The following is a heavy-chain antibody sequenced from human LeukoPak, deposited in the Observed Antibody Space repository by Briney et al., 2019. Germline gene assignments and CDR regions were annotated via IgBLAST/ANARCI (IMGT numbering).Heavy chain of an antibody. CDR1: GGSISSGDYY. CDR3: ARVPSGSYPFDY. J-gene: IGHJ4*02. D-gene: IGHD1-26*01. V-gene: IGHV4-30-4*08. CDR2: IYYSGST. Sequence: SETLSLTCTVSGGSISSGDYYWSWIRQPPGNGLEWIGYIYYSGSTYYNPSLKSRVTISVDTSKNQFSLKLSSVTAADTAVYYCARVPSGSYPFDYWGQGTLVTVSS.